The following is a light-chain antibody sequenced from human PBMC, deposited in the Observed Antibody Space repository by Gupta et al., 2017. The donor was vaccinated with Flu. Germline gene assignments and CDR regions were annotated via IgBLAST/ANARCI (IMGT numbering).Light chain of an antibody. CDR1: QGISLY. CDR2: AAA. Sequence: DIELTTSPSVLSASVGDRVTITCRASQGISLYLAWYQQKPGKDPKLLIYAAATLQSGVPSRFSGSGFGTECTLTISSLQSEDFATYYCQQLKAFGGGTKVEIK. V-gene: IGKV1-9*01. J-gene: IGKJ4*01. CDR3: QQLKA.